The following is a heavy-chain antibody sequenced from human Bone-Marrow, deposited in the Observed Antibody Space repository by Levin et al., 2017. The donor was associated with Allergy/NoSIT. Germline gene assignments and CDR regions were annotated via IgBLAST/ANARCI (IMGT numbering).Heavy chain of an antibody. V-gene: IGHV5-51*01. CDR2: IYPGDSDT. CDR3: ARLFFELTTTPIKNIVVVPAAHESKLYNWFDP. CDR1: GYSFTSYW. J-gene: IGHJ5*02. Sequence: GASVKVSCKGSGYSFTSYWIGWVRQMPGKGLEWMGIIYPGDSDTRYSPSFQGQVTISADKSISTAYLQWSSLKASDTAMYYCARLFFELTTTPIKNIVVVPAAHESKLYNWFDPWGQGTLVTVSS. D-gene: IGHD2-2*01.